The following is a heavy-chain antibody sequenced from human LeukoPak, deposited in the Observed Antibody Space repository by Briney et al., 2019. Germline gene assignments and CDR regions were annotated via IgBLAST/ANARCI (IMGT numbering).Heavy chain of an antibody. Sequence: SETLSLTCAVSGGSISSGGYSWSWIRQPPGKGLEWVGFLYHSGNTYYNPALKSRVTISVDRSKNQFSLRLSSVTAADTAVYYCARAEDEFDIWGQGTMVTVSS. V-gene: IGHV4-30-2*01. D-gene: IGHD5-24*01. J-gene: IGHJ3*02. CDR3: ARAEDEFDI. CDR1: GGSISSGGYS. CDR2: LYHSGNT.